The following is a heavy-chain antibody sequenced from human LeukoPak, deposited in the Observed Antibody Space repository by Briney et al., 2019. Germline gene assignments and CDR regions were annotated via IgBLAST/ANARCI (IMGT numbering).Heavy chain of an antibody. D-gene: IGHD1-1*01. J-gene: IGHJ3*02. CDR3: ARVQRVASDAFDI. Sequence: GGSLRLSCAASVYTLRIYTVNCVPQAPGEGLGCVSSISSSSSYIYYADSVKGRFTISRDNTKNSLYLQMNSLRDEDTAVYYCARVQRVASDAFDIWGQGTMVTVSS. CDR1: VYTLRIYT. CDR2: ISSSSSYI. V-gene: IGHV3-21*01.